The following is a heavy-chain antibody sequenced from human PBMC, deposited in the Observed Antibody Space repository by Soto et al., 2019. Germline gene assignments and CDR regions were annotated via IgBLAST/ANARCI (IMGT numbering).Heavy chain of an antibody. CDR3: ARAFGDYGSGIFDY. D-gene: IGHD3-10*01. CDR2: ISSSSSYI. V-gene: IGHV3-21*01. Sequence: EVQLVESGGGLVKPGGSLRLSCAASGFTFISYSMNWVRQAPGKGLEWVSSISSSSSYIYYADSVKGRFTISRDNAKNSLYLQMNSLRAEDTAVYYCARAFGDYGSGIFDYWGQGTLVTVSS. J-gene: IGHJ4*02. CDR1: GFTFISYS.